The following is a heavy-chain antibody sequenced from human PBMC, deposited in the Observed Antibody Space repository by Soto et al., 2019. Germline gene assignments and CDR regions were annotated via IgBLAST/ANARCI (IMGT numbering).Heavy chain of an antibody. CDR3: ARTVLYCSGGSCYKGPNWFDP. Sequence: GPTLVNPTQTLTLTCTFSGFSLSTSGMCVSWIRQPPGKALEWLARIDWDDDKYYSTSLKTRLTISKDTSKNQVVLTMTNMDPVDTATYYCARTVLYCSGGSCYKGPNWFDPWGQGTLVTVSS. D-gene: IGHD2-15*01. V-gene: IGHV2-70*11. CDR2: IDWDDDK. J-gene: IGHJ5*02. CDR1: GFSLSTSGMC.